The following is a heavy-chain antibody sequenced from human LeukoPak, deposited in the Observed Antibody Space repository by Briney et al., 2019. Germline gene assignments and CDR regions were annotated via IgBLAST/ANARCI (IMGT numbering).Heavy chain of an antibody. CDR1: GYTFTSYG. D-gene: IGHD2-15*01. V-gene: IGHV1-24*01. CDR3: ARVDGSPDY. CDR2: FDPEDGET. J-gene: IGHJ4*02. Sequence: ASVKVSCKASGYTFTSYGISWVRQAPGQGLEWMGGFDPEDGETIYAQKFQGRVTMTEDTSTDTAYMELSSLRSEDTAVYFCARVDGSPDYWGQGTLVTVSS.